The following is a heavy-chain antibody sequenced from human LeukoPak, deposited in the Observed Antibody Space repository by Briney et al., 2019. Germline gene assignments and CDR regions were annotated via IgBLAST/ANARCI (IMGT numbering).Heavy chain of an antibody. V-gene: IGHV4-39*07. J-gene: IGHJ4*02. D-gene: IGHD1-1*01. Sequence: ASETLSLTCSVSGGSISSCTYSWGWIRQPPGKGLEWIGSFSCSGSTYYNPSLKSRVTISVDTSKSQFSLYMDSVTAADTAVYYCARDWNRYAYWGQGTLVTVSS. CDR3: ARDWNRYAY. CDR2: FSCSGST. CDR1: GGSISSCTYS.